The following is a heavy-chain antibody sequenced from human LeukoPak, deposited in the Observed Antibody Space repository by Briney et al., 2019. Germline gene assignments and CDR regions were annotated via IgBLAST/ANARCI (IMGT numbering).Heavy chain of an antibody. CDR1: GFTVSANY. D-gene: IGHD2-2*01. Sequence: GGSLRLSCAASGFTVSANYMSWVCQAAGKGLEWVSIIYRHGRTYYADSVKGRFTISRDSSKNTLDLQMNSLRAEDTAVYFCARAPEHVYMPMDVWGQGTTVIVS. CDR2: IYRHGRT. CDR3: ARAPEHVYMPMDV. V-gene: IGHV3-66*02. J-gene: IGHJ6*02.